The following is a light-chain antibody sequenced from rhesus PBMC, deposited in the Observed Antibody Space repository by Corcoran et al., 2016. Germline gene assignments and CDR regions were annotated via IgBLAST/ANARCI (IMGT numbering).Light chain of an antibody. CDR3: QHGYGTPHS. CDR2: KAS. V-gene: IGKV1-74*01. CDR1: ENVNNY. Sequence: DIQMTQSPSSLSASVGERVTITCWASENVNNYLNWYQQKPGKAPKLLIYKASTLQSGVPSRFSGSGSGTDYTFTISSLQPEDVATYYCQHGYGTPHSFGQGTKVEIK. J-gene: IGKJ2*01.